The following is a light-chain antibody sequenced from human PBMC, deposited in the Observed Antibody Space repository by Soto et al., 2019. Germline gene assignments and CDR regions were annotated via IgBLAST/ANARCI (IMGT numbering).Light chain of an antibody. CDR3: QQSYSTPRT. CDR1: QSISSY. Sequence: DIQMTQSPSSLSASVGDRVTITCRASQSISSYLNWDQQKPGKAPNLLIYAASSLQSEVPSRFSGSGSGTDFTLTISSLQPEDFATYYCQQSYSTPRTFGQGTKVEIK. CDR2: AAS. J-gene: IGKJ1*01. V-gene: IGKV1-39*01.